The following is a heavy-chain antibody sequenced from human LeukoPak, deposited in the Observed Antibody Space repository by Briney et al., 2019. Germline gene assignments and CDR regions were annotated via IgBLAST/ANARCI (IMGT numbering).Heavy chain of an antibody. J-gene: IGHJ6*02. V-gene: IGHV3-74*01. Sequence: PGGSLRLSCAASSVTFSYSRMTLFSQAPGKGLVWVALVKSDGSSTSHADSVKGRFTISRDNAKNTLYVLMNSLRAEDTAVYYCARDRSHGLDVWGQGTTVTVSS. CDR2: VKSDGSST. CDR1: SVTFSYSR. CDR3: ARDRSHGLDV.